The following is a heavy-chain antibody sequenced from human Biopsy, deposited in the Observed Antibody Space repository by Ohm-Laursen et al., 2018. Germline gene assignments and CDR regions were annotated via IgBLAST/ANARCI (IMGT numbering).Heavy chain of an antibody. D-gene: IGHD3-22*01. CDR1: GDSLSSYF. V-gene: IGHV4-59*01. Sequence: TLSLTCTVSGDSLSSYFWSWIRQPPGKGLEWIGFIHNSGSTDHNPSLKSRVTVSMDVSNNDFSLKLTSVTAADTAVYYFARALGGYDLSAYYIDSWGQGTLVTVSS. CDR2: IHNSGST. CDR3: ARALGGYDLSAYYIDS. J-gene: IGHJ4*02.